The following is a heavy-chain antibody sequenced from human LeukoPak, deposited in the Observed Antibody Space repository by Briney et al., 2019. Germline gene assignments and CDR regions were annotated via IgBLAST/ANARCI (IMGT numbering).Heavy chain of an antibody. CDR2: ISSSSSYI. CDR1: GFTFSSYS. J-gene: IGHJ4*02. V-gene: IGHV3-21*01. Sequence: GGSLRLSCAASGFTFSSYSMNWVRQAPGKGLEWVSSISSSSSYIYYADSVKGRFTISIDNAKNSLYLQMNILRAEDTAVYYCARVVGTFDYWGQGTLVTVSS. CDR3: ARVVGTFDY. D-gene: IGHD1-1*01.